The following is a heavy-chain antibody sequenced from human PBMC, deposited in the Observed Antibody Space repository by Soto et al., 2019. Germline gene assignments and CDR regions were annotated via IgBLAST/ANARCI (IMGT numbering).Heavy chain of an antibody. Sequence: EVQLVESGGGLVQPGGSLRLSCAASGFTFSSYWMHWVRQTPEKGLVWVSRINSDGSSTSYADSVKGRFTISTDNAKNTLYLQINSLRVEDTAVYYCVRAVGATRRWLDPWGPGTLVTVSS. CDR1: GFTFSSYW. CDR3: VRAVGATRRWLDP. CDR2: INSDGSST. D-gene: IGHD1-26*01. V-gene: IGHV3-74*01. J-gene: IGHJ5*02.